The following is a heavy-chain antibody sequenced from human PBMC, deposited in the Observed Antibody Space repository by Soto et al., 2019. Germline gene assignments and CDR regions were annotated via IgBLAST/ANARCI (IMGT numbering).Heavy chain of an antibody. CDR3: AREVSKYSGYDFDY. CDR2: ISRSSSYI. J-gene: IGHJ4*02. V-gene: IGHV3-21*01. Sequence: EVQLVESGGGLVKPGGSLRLSCAASGFTFSSYSMNWVRQAPGKGLEWVSSISRSSSYIYYADSGKGRFSISRDNAKNSLYLQMNSLRAEDTAGYYCAREVSKYSGYDFDYWGQGTLVTVSS. D-gene: IGHD5-12*01. CDR1: GFTFSSYS.